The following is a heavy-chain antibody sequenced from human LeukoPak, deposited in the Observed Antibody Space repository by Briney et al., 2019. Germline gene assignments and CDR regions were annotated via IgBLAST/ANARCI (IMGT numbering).Heavy chain of an antibody. CDR3: ATSGTTESAFDI. CDR1: GYTFTGYY. D-gene: IGHD1-7*01. Sequence: ASVKVSCKASGYTFTGYYLHWVRQAPGQGLEWMGWINPNSGGTNYAQKFQGWVTMTRDTSISTAYMELSRLRSDDTAVYYCATSGTTESAFDIWGQGTLVTVSS. V-gene: IGHV1-2*04. J-gene: IGHJ3*02. CDR2: INPNSGGT.